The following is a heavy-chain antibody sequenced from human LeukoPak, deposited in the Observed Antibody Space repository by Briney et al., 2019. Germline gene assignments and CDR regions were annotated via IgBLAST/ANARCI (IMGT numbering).Heavy chain of an antibody. V-gene: IGHV4-61*02. CDR1: GGSISSGSYY. CDR3: ARGNVYYDRSGYYSVPPDY. D-gene: IGHD3-22*01. Sequence: SQTLPLTCTVSGGSISSGSYYWSWIRQPAGQGLEYIGRMYTSGSTNYNPSLKSRVTISVDTSKNQFSLKLSSVTAADTAVYYCARGNVYYDRSGYYSVPPDYWGQGTLVTVSS. CDR2: MYTSGST. J-gene: IGHJ4*02.